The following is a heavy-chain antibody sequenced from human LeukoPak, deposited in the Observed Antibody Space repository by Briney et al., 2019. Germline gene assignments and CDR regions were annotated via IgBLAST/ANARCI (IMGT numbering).Heavy chain of an antibody. CDR3: ARRAPFSNWFDP. CDR1: GASITNDDYY. Sequence: SPTLSLSCTVSGASITNDDYYWSWIRPHPGKGLEWIGYIYFSGSTYYNPTLKSRASVSVDTSKSQFSLRLTSVTAADTAVYYCARRAPFSNWFDPWGQGTLVIVSS. CDR2: IYFSGST. J-gene: IGHJ5*02. V-gene: IGHV4-31*03.